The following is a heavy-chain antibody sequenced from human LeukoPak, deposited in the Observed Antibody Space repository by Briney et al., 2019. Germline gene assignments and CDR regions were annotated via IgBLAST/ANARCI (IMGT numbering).Heavy chain of an antibody. CDR2: IKQDGTEK. V-gene: IGHV3-7*01. D-gene: IGHD2-2*01. CDR3: ARDSSL. J-gene: IGHJ4*02. Sequence: PGGSLRLSCAASGFIFSSYALHWVRQAPGKGLEWMASIKQDGTEKLYVDSIKGRFTISRDNAKNSMYLQMNSLRAEDTAVYYCARDSSLWGQGTLVTVYS. CDR1: GFIFSSYA.